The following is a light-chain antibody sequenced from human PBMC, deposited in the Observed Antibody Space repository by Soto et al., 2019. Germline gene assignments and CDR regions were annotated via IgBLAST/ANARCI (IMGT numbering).Light chain of an antibody. V-gene: IGKV3-20*01. CDR2: GAS. CDR3: QNYVVPVRYT. Sequence: EIVLTQSPNTLSLSPGDRAALSCRASQTVRNNYVAWYQQKPGQAPKLLIYGASSRATDIPGRFSGSGSGTHFALTISRLEPVNFAVCYCQNYVVPVRYTFGQGTKLEIK. J-gene: IGKJ2*01. CDR1: QTVRNNY.